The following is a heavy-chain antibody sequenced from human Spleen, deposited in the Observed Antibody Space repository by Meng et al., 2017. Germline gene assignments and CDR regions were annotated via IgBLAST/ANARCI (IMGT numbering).Heavy chain of an antibody. J-gene: IGHJ4*02. CDR3: ARAGYSGYGENFDY. D-gene: IGHD5-12*01. CDR2: IHHSGTT. CDR1: GYSISSGYY. V-gene: IGHV4-38-2*02. Sequence: SETLSLTCTVSGYSISSGYYWGWIRQPPGKGPEWIGSIHHSGTTYYKLSLISRVSVSVETSENQFSLKVTSVTAADTALYYCARAGYSGYGENFDYWGQGTLVTVSS.